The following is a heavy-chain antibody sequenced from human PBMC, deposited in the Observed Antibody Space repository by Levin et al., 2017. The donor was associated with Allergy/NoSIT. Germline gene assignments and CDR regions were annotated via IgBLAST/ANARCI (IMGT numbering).Heavy chain of an antibody. CDR3: ARTYSDNWSPRNHGFDI. CDR2: IYHSGSA. Sequence: SETLSLTCAVSGGSLTSNNWWSWLRQPPGKGLEWIGEIYHSGSANYNPSLKSRVTISGDKSQNLIFLKLNSLTAADTAVYYCARTYSDNWSPRNHGFDIWGQGTFVAVSS. CDR1: GGSLTSNNW. V-gene: IGHV4-4*02. D-gene: IGHD3-16*01. J-gene: IGHJ3*02.